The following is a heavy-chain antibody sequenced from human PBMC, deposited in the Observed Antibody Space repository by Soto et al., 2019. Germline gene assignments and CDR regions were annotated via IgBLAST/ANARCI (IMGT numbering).Heavy chain of an antibody. CDR1: GFTFRDFY. CDR3: ARLYGGNSGMDV. CDR2: ISNSGSDM. J-gene: IGHJ6*02. D-gene: IGHD4-17*01. V-gene: IGHV3-11*01. Sequence: GGSLRLSCAASGFTFRDFYMSWIRRAPGKGLEWVSYISNSGSDMYYADSVKGRFTISRDNAKNSLYLQMNSLRAEDTAVYYCARLYGGNSGMDVWGQGTTVTVSS.